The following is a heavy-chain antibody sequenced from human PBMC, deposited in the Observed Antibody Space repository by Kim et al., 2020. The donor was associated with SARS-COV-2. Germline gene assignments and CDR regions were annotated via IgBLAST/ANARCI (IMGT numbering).Heavy chain of an antibody. D-gene: IGHD6-19*01. V-gene: IGHV3-49*04. CDR2: IRSKAYGGTT. CDR3: TRASSGWYTPIDY. CDR1: GFTFGDYA. Sequence: GGSLRLSCTASGFTFGDYAMSWVRQAPGKGLEWVGFIRSKAYGGTTEYAASVKGRFTISRDDSKSIAYLQMNSLKTEDTAVYYCTRASSGWYTPIDYWGQETLVTVSS. J-gene: IGHJ4*01.